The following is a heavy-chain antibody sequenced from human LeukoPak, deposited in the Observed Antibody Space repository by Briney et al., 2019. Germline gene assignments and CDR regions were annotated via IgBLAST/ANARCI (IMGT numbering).Heavy chain of an antibody. CDR1: GGSISSYY. CDR3: ARGGDYSNYYYYYMDV. D-gene: IGHD4-11*01. J-gene: IGHJ6*03. Sequence: PSETLSLTCSVSGGSISSYYWSWIRQPPGKGLEWIGYIFYSGSTNYNPSLKSRVTISVDTSKSQFSLKLSSVTAADTAVYYCARGGDYSNYYYYYMDVWGKGTTVTVSS. V-gene: IGHV4-59*01. CDR2: IFYSGST.